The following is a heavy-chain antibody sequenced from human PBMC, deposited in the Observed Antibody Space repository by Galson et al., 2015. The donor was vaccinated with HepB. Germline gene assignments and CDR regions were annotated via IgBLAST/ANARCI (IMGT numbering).Heavy chain of an antibody. Sequence: SLRLSCAASGFTFSSYAMSWVRQAPGKGLEWVSAISSNGGSTYYADSVKGRFTISRDNSKNTLYLQMSSLRAEDTAVYYCVKGQDSSGYWADAFDIWGQGTMVTASS. CDR3: VKGQDSSGYWADAFDI. CDR2: ISSNGGST. V-gene: IGHV3-64D*06. D-gene: IGHD3-22*01. CDR1: GFTFSSYA. J-gene: IGHJ3*02.